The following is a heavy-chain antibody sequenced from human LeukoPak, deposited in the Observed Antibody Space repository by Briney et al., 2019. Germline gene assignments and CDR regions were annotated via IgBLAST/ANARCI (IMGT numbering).Heavy chain of an antibody. V-gene: IGHV3-64*01. J-gene: IGHJ4*02. CDR3: AKATFTYYDILNGYPDY. Sequence: PGGSLRLSCAASGFTFSSYAMYWVRRTPGKGLEYVSVISGNGVSTHYATSVKGRFTISRDNSKNTLYLQMGSLRAEDTAVYYCAKATFTYYDILNGYPDYWGQGTLVTVSS. CDR1: GFTFSSYA. CDR2: ISGNGVST. D-gene: IGHD3-9*01.